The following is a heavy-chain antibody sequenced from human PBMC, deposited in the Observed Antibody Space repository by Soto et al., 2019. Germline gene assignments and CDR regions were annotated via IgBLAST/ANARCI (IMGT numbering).Heavy chain of an antibody. J-gene: IGHJ4*02. Sequence: GGSLRLSCAASGFTFSSYWMSWVRQAPGKGLEWVANIKQDGSEKYYVDSVKGRFTISRDNAKNSLYLQMNSLRAEDTAVYYCAREGDIVVVVAAPYFDYWGQGTLVTVSS. D-gene: IGHD2-15*01. CDR1: GFTFSSYW. CDR3: AREGDIVVVVAAPYFDY. CDR2: IKQDGSEK. V-gene: IGHV3-7*01.